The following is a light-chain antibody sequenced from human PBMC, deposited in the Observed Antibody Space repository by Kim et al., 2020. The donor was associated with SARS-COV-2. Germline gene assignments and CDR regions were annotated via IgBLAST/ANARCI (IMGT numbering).Light chain of an antibody. CDR2: DVS. CDR3: SSYTSSSTPV. CDR1: TSDVGGYVY. Sequence: QSALTQPASVSGSPGQSITISCTGTTSDVGGYVYVSWYQQHPGKAPKLMIYDVSNRPSGVSDRFSGSKSGNTASLIISGLQAEDEADYYCSSYTSSSTPVFGGGTQLTVL. J-gene: IGLJ3*02. V-gene: IGLV2-14*03.